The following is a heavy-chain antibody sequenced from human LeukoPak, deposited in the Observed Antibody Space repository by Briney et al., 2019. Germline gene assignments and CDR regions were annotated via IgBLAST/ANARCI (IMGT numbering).Heavy chain of an antibody. CDR3: ARTMVRGVITIDY. D-gene: IGHD3-10*01. V-gene: IGHV2-70*11. Sequence: SGPTLVHPPRTLTLTCTFSGFSLRTRGRCVSWIRQPPGKALEWLARIDWDDDKYYSTSLKTRLAISKDTSKNQVVLTMTNMDPVDTATYYCARTMVRGVITIDYWGQGTLVTVSS. J-gene: IGHJ4*02. CDR1: GFSLRTRGRC. CDR2: IDWDDDK.